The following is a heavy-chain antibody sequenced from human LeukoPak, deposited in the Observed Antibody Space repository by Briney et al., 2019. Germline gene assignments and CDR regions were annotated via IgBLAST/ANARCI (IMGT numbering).Heavy chain of an antibody. D-gene: IGHD5-18*01. CDR2: ISPGGSAT. V-gene: IGHV5-51*01. CDR3: AKYLRWLNSPDPPEDH. J-gene: IGHJ4*02. CDR1: GYSFTDNW. Sequence: GESLKISCKASGYSFTDNWDAWVLQMPGKGLEWMGIISPGGSATTYSPSFQGHVTISVDNSINTAYLQWSSLKASDTAIYYCAKYLRWLNSPDPPEDHWGQRTLVTVSS.